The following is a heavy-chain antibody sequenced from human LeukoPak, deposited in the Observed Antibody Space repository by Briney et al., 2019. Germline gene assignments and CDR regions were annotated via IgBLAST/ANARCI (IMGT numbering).Heavy chain of an antibody. CDR3: ARDRELYCSSTSCYYYYYYYMDV. Sequence: GASVKVSCKASGYTFTGYYMHWVRQAPGQGLEWMGWINPNSGGTNYAQKFQGRVTTTRDTSISTAYMELSRLRSDDTAVYYCARDRELYCSSTSCYYYYYYYMDVWGKGTTVTVSS. D-gene: IGHD2-2*01. CDR1: GYTFTGYY. V-gene: IGHV1-2*02. CDR2: INPNSGGT. J-gene: IGHJ6*03.